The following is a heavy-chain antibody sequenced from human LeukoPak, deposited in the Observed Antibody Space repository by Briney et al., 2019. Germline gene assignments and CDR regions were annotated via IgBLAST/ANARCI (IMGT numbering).Heavy chain of an antibody. CDR1: GYTFTSYD. V-gene: IGHV1-8*01. Sequence: ASVKVSCKASGYTFTSYDINWVRQATGQGLEWMGWMNPNSGNTGYAQKFQGRATMTRNTSISTAYMELSSLRSEDTAVYYCARGSVRYDILTGPPDYWGQGTLVTVSS. J-gene: IGHJ4*02. D-gene: IGHD3-9*01. CDR2: MNPNSGNT. CDR3: ARGSVRYDILTGPPDY.